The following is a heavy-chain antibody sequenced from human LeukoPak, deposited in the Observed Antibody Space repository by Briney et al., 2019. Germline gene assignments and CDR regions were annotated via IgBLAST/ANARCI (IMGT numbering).Heavy chain of an antibody. D-gene: IGHD3-16*02. CDR2: INHSGST. CDR1: GGSFSGYY. CDR3: ARGHGSYDYVWGSYRYDGSPPYYFDY. V-gene: IGHV4-34*01. Sequence: PSETLSLTCAVYGGSFSGYYWSWIRQPPGKGLEWIGEINHSGSTNYNPSLKSRVTISVDTSKNQFSLKLSSATAADTAVYYCARGHGSYDYVWGSYRYDGSPPYYFDYWGQGTLVTVSS. J-gene: IGHJ4*02.